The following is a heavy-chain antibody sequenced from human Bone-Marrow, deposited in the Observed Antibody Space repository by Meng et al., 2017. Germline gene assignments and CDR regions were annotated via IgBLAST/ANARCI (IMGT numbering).Heavy chain of an antibody. CDR1: GFTFDDYA. J-gene: IGHJ6*02. CDR2: ISWNSGSI. V-gene: IGHV3-9*01. D-gene: IGHD3-10*01. Sequence: SLKISCAASGFTFDDYAMHWVRQAPGKGLEWVSGISWNSGSIGYADSVKGRFTISRDNAKNALYLQMNSPRAEDTAVYYCARGFGELFYYYYAMDVWGQGTTVTVSS. CDR3: ARGFGELFYYYYAMDV.